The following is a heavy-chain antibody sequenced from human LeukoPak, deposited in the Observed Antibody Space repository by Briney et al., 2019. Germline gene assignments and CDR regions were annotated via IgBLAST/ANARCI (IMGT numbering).Heavy chain of an antibody. CDR2: ITSPDSTI. CDR3: ARAWGGYNPFDY. D-gene: IGHD3-3*01. V-gene: IGHV3-11*01. Sequence: GGSLRLSCATSGFTFSDYYMSWIRQAPGKGLEWVSYITSPDSTIYYADSVKGRFTVSRDNAKNSLFLQMNSLRAEDTAVYYCARAWGGYNPFDYWGQGTLVTVSS. J-gene: IGHJ4*02. CDR1: GFTFSDYY.